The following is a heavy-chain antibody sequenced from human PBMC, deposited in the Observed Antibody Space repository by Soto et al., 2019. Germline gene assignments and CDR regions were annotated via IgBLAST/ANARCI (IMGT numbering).Heavy chain of an antibody. CDR1: GDTFSTYV. J-gene: IGHJ5*02. CDR3: ARLGHRSWFDP. Sequence: QVQLVQSGAEVKKPGSSVKVSCKASGDTFSTYVISWVRQAPGQGLEWMGDILPMFDSPNYAQKFQGRVTITADESTGTAYVELNCLRSEDTAVYYCARLGHRSWFDPWGQGTLVTVSS. V-gene: IGHV1-69*01. CDR2: ILPMFDSP.